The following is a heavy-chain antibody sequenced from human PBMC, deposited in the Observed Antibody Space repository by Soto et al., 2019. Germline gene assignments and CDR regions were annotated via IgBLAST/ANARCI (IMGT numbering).Heavy chain of an antibody. CDR3: EISAHQYRSGWCFSY. CDR1: GGSISSRSYY. J-gene: IGHJ4*01. V-gene: IGHV4-39*01. CDR2: IYNSGST. D-gene: IGHD6-19*01. Sequence: QLQLQESGPGLVKPSETLSITCTVSGGSISSRSYYWGWIRQPPGQGLEWIGSIYNSGSTYYNPSHQSRLSISVDTSKNHFSLTLSYVTAADTAVDYCEISAHQYRSGWCFSYWGHGTMVTVSS.